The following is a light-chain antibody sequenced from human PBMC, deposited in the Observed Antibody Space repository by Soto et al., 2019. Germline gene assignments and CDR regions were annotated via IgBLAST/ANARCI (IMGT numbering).Light chain of an antibody. J-gene: IGLJ1*01. V-gene: IGLV2-14*03. CDR3: SSYTSSSSYV. Sequence: QSALTKPAYVSGSPRQSIGTSRNGTSIDVGGYKYVSWYQQHPGKAPKLMIYDVSNRPSGVSDRFSGSKSGNTASLTISGLQSEDEADYYCSSYTSSSSYVFGTGTKVTVL. CDR2: DVS. CDR1: SIDVGGYKY.